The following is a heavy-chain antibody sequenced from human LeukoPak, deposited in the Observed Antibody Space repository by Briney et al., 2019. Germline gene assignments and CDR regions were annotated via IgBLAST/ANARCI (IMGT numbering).Heavy chain of an antibody. CDR3: ARATVYDFWSGYYEFDY. Sequence: PSETLSLTCTVSGGSISSSSYYWGWIRQPPGKGLEWIGSIYYSGSTYCNPSLKSRVTISVDTSKNQFSLKLSSVTAADTAVYYCARATVYDFWSGYYEFDYWGQGTLVTVSS. D-gene: IGHD3-3*01. CDR1: GGSISSSSYY. V-gene: IGHV4-39*07. J-gene: IGHJ4*02. CDR2: IYYSGST.